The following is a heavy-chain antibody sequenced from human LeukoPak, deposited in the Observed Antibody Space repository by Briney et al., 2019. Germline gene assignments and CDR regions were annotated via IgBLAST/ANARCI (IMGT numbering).Heavy chain of an antibody. CDR2: IRSKANSYAT. CDR1: GFTFRGSA. J-gene: IGHJ6*03. D-gene: IGHD1-1*01. Sequence: GGSLRLSCAASGFTFRGSAIHWVRQASGKGLEWVGRIRSKANSYATAYAASVKGRFTISRDDSKNTAYLQMNSLKTEDTAVYYCARAPGRVWNPHYYYYYMDVWGKGTTVTVSS. V-gene: IGHV3-73*01. CDR3: ARAPGRVWNPHYYYYYMDV.